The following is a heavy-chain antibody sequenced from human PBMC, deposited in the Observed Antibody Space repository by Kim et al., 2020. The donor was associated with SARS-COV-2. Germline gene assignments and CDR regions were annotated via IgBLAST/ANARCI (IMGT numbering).Heavy chain of an antibody. CDR3: ARRADRDGYNGYFDY. V-gene: IGHV5-10-1*01. J-gene: IGHJ4*02. D-gene: IGHD5-12*01. Sequence: PSFQGHVTISADKSISTAYLQWSSLKASDTAMYYCARRADRDGYNGYFDYWGQGTLVTVSS.